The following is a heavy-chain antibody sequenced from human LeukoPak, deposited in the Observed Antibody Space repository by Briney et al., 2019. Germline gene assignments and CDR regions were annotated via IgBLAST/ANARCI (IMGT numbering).Heavy chain of an antibody. J-gene: IGHJ4*02. CDR2: IYYSGST. V-gene: IGHV4-59*01. CDR3: ARLLGYSYGYRYFDY. CDR1: GGSISSYY. D-gene: IGHD5-18*01. Sequence: SETLSLTCTVSGGSISSYYWSWIRQPPGKGLEWIGYIYYSGSTNYNPSLKSRVTISVDTSKNQYSLKLSSVTAADTAVYYCARLLGYSYGYRYFDYWGQGTLVTVSS.